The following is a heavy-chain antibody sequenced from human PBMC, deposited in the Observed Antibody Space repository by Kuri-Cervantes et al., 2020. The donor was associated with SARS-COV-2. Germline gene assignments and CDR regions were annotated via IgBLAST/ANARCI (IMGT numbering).Heavy chain of an antibody. J-gene: IGHJ6*03. V-gene: IGHV4-34*01. CDR2: INHSGST. D-gene: IGHD2-2*01. CDR3: ARHLAGDYCDSTTCPPFFYYYYMDV. Sequence: SETLSLTCAVCGGSFSGYYWSWIRQPPGKGLEWIGEINHSGSTNYNPSLKSRVTISVDTSKNQFSLKLSSVTAADSAVYYCARHLAGDYCDSTTCPPFFYYYYMDVWGKGTTVTVSS. CDR1: GGSFSGYY.